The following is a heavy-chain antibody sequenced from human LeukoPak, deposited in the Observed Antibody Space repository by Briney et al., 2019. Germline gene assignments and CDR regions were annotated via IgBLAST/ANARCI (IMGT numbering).Heavy chain of an antibody. CDR3: ARVAVTGVTGFVL. CDR2: INGNSGAT. Sequence: ASVKVSCKASGYTFIAYYMHWFRQAPGQGLEWMGWINGNSGATDYAQRFQGRVTLTRDTSVSTVYMDLSGLTSDDTAVYYCARVAVTGVTGFVLWGQGTLVTVSS. V-gene: IGHV1-2*02. D-gene: IGHD6-19*01. J-gene: IGHJ5*02. CDR1: GYTFIAYY.